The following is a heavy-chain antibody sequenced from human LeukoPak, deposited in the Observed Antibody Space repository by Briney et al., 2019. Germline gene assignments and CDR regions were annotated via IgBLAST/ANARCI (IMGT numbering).Heavy chain of an antibody. CDR3: ASELGIAVAGTLDY. V-gene: IGHV1-2*02. CDR1: GYTFTGYY. D-gene: IGHD6-19*01. J-gene: IGHJ4*02. Sequence: ASVKVSCKASGYTFTGYYMHWLRQAPGQGLEWMGWINPNSGGTNYAQKFQGRVTMTRDTSISTAYMELSRLRSDDTAVYYCASELGIAVAGTLDYWGQGTLVTVSS. CDR2: INPNSGGT.